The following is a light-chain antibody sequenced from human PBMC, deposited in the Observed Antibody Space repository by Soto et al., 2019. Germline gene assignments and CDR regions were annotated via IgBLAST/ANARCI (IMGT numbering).Light chain of an antibody. Sequence: QSALTQPRSVSGTPGQSVTFSCTGTSSDVGAYIYVSWYQQHPGKAPKLIIYDVIKRPSGVPDRFSGSKSGNTASLTISGLQAEDEADYYCCSYASSYTHVFGTGTKVTVL. J-gene: IGLJ1*01. CDR3: CSYASSYTHV. CDR2: DVI. CDR1: SSDVGAYIY. V-gene: IGLV2-11*01.